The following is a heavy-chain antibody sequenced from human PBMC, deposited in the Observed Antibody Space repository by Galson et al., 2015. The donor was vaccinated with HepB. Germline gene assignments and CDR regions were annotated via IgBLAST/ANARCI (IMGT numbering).Heavy chain of an antibody. Sequence: SVKVSCKASGYTFTSYYMHWVRQAPGQGLEWMGIINPSGGSTSYAQKFQGRVTMTRDTSTSTVYMELSSLRSEDTAAYYCARAKDIVVVPAAIGSWFDPWGQGTLVTVSS. D-gene: IGHD2-2*02. CDR1: GYTFTSYY. CDR2: INPSGGST. J-gene: IGHJ5*02. V-gene: IGHV1-46*01. CDR3: ARAKDIVVVPAAIGSWFDP.